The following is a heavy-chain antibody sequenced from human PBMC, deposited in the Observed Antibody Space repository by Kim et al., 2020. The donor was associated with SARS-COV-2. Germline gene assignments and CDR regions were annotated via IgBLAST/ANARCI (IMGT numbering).Heavy chain of an antibody. J-gene: IGHJ4*02. CDR3: ARVAPYISSPTYFDS. Sequence: SETLSLTCTVSGGSLSNYYWSWIRQPAGKGLEWIGHIYTSGSTNSNPSLKSRVTMSVDTSKNQFSLKLNSLTAADTAVYYCARVAPYISSPTYFDSWGQGTLVTVSS. CDR2: IYTSGST. D-gene: IGHD6-6*01. V-gene: IGHV4-4*07. CDR1: GGSLSNYY.